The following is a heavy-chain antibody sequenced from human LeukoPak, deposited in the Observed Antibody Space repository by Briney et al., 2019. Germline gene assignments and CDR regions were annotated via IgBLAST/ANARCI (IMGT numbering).Heavy chain of an antibody. J-gene: IGHJ4*02. CDR2: IKQDGSEK. D-gene: IGHD3-22*01. CDR3: ASYSSGYYYQDY. CDR1: GFTFSSYW. Sequence: GGSLRLSCAASGFTFSSYWMSWIRQAPGKGLEWVANIKQDGSEKYYVDSVKGRFTISRDNAKNSLYLQMNSLRAEDTAVYYCASYSSGYYYQDYWGQGTLVTVSS. V-gene: IGHV3-7*01.